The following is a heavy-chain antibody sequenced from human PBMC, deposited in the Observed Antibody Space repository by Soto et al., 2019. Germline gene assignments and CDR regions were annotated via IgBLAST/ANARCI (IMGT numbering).Heavy chain of an antibody. CDR1: GLSFSNAW. Sequence: EVQLVESGGGLVKPGGSLRLSCAASGLSFSNAWMSWVRQTPGKELQWLGRIKSKTDGGTIVYAAPVIGKFTISRDDSKSTLYLQMNSLKTADTAVYYCTTTHLRGAFDIWGHGTLVTVSS. CDR3: TTTHLRGAFDI. CDR2: IKSKTDGGTI. V-gene: IGHV3-15*01. D-gene: IGHD5-12*01. J-gene: IGHJ3*02.